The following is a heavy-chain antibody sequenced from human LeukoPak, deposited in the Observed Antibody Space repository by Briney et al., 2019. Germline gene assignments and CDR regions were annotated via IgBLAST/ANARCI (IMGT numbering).Heavy chain of an antibody. D-gene: IGHD6-19*01. J-gene: IGHJ4*02. Sequence: PGRSLRLSCAASGFTFSSYAMHWVRQAPGKGLEWVAVISYDGSNKYYADSVKGRFTISRDNSKNTPYLQMNSLRAEDTAVYYCARDQEWLAFDYWGQGTLVTVSS. CDR1: GFTFSSYA. CDR3: ARDQEWLAFDY. CDR2: ISYDGSNK. V-gene: IGHV3-30*04.